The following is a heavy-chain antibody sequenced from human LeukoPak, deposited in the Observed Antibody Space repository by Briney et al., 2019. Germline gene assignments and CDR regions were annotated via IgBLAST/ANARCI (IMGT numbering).Heavy chain of an antibody. CDR3: ARDRIVVVPAADYYMDV. CDR2: ISSSGSTI. CDR1: GFTSSDYY. V-gene: IGHV3-11*01. D-gene: IGHD2-2*01. Sequence: GGSLRLSCAASGFTSSDYYMSWIRQAPGKGLEWVSYISSSGSTIYYADSVKGRFTISRDNAKNSLHLQMNSLRAEDTAVYYCARDRIVVVPAADYYMDVWGKGTTVTVSS. J-gene: IGHJ6*03.